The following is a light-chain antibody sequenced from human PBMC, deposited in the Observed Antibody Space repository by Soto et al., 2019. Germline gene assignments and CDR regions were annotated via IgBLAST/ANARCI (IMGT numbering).Light chain of an antibody. J-gene: IGKJ1*01. V-gene: IGKV1-39*01. CDR2: AAS. CDR3: QQSYS. CDR1: QSISSY. Sequence: DIQMTQSPSSLSASVGDSVTITCRASQSISSYLNWYQQKPGKAPKLLIYAASSLQSGVPSRFSGSGSGTDFTLTISSLQPEDFATYYCQQSYSFGQGTKVDIK.